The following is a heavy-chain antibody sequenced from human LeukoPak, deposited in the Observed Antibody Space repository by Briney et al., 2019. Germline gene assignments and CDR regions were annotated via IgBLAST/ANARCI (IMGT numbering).Heavy chain of an antibody. CDR3: ARHRYDYVWGSYRDWGGSLNWFDP. V-gene: IGHV4-59*08. D-gene: IGHD3-16*02. CDR2: IYYDGYP. CDR1: GASLSSYF. J-gene: IGHJ5*02. Sequence: SETLSLTCNVSGASLSSYFWSWIRQPPGKGLEWIGYIYYDGYPNYSPSLRSRITISVEKSKSQFSLNLRSVTAADTAVYYCARHRYDYVWGSYRDWGGSLNWFDPWGQGTLVTVSS.